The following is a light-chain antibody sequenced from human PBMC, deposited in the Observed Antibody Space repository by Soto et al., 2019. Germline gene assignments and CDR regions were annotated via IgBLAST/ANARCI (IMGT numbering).Light chain of an antibody. CDR3: TSYAGGNNV. J-gene: IGLJ1*01. Sequence: QSALTQPPSASGSPGQSVTISCTGTSSDVGGYNYVSWYQQHPGKVPKLMVYEVNKRPSGVPDRFSGSKSGNTASLTVSGLQPEDEADYYFTSYAGGNNVFGTGTKLTVL. CDR2: EVN. CDR1: SSDVGGYNY. V-gene: IGLV2-8*01.